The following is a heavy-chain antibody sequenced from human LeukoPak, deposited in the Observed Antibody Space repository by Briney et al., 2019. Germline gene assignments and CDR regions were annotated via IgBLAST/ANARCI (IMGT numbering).Heavy chain of an antibody. V-gene: IGHV3-48*02. CDR2: ITASGTAM. Sequence: GGSLRLSCAASGFTFSSYSMNWVRQAPGKGLEWVSHITASGTAMFYADSVKGRFTISRDNAKNSLYLQMNSLRDEDTAVYYCASSGSYRFDYWGQRTLVTVSS. CDR1: GFTFSSYS. J-gene: IGHJ4*02. CDR3: ASSGSYRFDY. D-gene: IGHD1-26*01.